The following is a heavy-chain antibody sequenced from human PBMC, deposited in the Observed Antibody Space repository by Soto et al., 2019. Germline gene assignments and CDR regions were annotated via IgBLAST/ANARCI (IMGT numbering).Heavy chain of an antibody. J-gene: IGHJ4*02. CDR2: IYHSGST. D-gene: IGHD3-3*01. CDR1: GYSISSGYY. Sequence: ETLSLTCAVSGYSISSGYYWGWIRQPPGKGLEWIGSIYHSGSTYYNPSLKSRVTISVDTSKNQFSLKLSSVTAADTAVYYCARFSPYYDFWSGYSTGFDYWGQGTLVTVSS. V-gene: IGHV4-38-2*01. CDR3: ARFSPYYDFWSGYSTGFDY.